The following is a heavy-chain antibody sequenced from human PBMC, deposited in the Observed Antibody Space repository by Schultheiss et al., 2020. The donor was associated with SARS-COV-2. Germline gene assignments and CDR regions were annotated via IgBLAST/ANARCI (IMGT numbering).Heavy chain of an antibody. V-gene: IGHV4-59*01. CDR3: ARGSNSLHY. Sequence: SETLSLTCTVSGGSISGYYWSWIRQPPGKGLEWIGYIYYSGSTNYNPSLKSRVTISVDTSKNQFSLKLSSVTAADTAVYYCARGSNSLHYWGQGTLVTVSS. D-gene: IGHD4-23*01. CDR2: IYYSGST. CDR1: GGSISGYY. J-gene: IGHJ4*02.